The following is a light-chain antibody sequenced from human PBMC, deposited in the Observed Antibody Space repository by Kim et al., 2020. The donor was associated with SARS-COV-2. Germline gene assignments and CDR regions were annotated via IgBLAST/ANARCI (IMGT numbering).Light chain of an antibody. V-gene: IGKV3-20*01. Sequence: LFHGERATLSCRASQSVSSSYLAWYQQKPGQAPRLLIYGASSRATGIPDRFSGSGSGTDFTLTISRLEPEDFAVYYCQQYGSSMYTFGQGTKLEI. CDR2: GAS. J-gene: IGKJ2*01. CDR1: QSVSSSY. CDR3: QQYGSSMYT.